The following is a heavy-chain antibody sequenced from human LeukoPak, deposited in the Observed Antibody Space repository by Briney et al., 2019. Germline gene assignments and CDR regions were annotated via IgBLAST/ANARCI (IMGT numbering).Heavy chain of an antibody. J-gene: IGHJ4*02. CDR3: ANHLEWLNPFDY. CDR1: GFTFSSYS. D-gene: IGHD5-12*01. CDR2: ISSSSSTI. Sequence: GGSLRLSCAASGFTFSSYSMNWVRQAPGKGLEWVSYISSSSSTIYYADSVKGRFTISRDNSKNTLYLQMNSLRAEDTAVYYCANHLEWLNPFDYWGQGTLVTVSS. V-gene: IGHV3-48*01.